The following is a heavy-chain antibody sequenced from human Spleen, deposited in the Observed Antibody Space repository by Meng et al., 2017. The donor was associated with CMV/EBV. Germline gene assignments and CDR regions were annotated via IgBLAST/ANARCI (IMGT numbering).Heavy chain of an antibody. J-gene: IGHJ4*02. V-gene: IGHV3-23*01. CDR3: ARSNFWSGYSEFDY. Sequence: GGSLRLSCAASGFTFSSYAMSWVRQAPGKGLEWVSGISGSGGSTYYVDSVKGRFTISRDNSKNTLYLQMGSLTAEDTAVYYCARSNFWSGYSEFDYWGQGTLVTVSS. CDR2: ISGSGGST. CDR1: GFTFSSYA. D-gene: IGHD3-3*01.